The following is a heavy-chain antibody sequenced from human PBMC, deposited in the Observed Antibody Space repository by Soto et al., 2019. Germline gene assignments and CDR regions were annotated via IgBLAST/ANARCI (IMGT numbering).Heavy chain of an antibody. CDR1: GGSISSSSYY. J-gene: IGHJ6*02. CDR3: ARHLWGSNGMDV. V-gene: IGHV4-39*01. CDR2: IYYSGST. Sequence: QLQLQESGPGLVKPSETLSLTCTVSGGSISSSSYYWGWIRQPPGKGLEWIGSIYYSGSTYYNPSLKSRVTISVDTSKNQFSLKLSSVTAADTAVYYCARHLWGSNGMDVWGQGTTVTVSS. D-gene: IGHD7-27*01.